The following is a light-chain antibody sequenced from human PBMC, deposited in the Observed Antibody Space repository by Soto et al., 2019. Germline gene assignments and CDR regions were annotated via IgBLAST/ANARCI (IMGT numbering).Light chain of an antibody. CDR3: QQYGSSPYT. J-gene: IGKJ2*01. V-gene: IGKV3-20*01. Sequence: EIVLTQSPGTLSLSPGEIATLSCRASQSVSSSYLAWYQQKPGQAPRLLIYGASSRATRIPDRFSGSGSGTDFTLTISRLEPEDFAVYYCQQYGSSPYTFGQGTKLEIK. CDR2: GAS. CDR1: QSVSSSY.